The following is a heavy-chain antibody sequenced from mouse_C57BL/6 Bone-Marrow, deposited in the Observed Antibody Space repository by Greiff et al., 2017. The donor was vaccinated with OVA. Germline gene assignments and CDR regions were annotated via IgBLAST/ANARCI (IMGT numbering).Heavy chain of an antibody. CDR3: AMVLIYASYYFDY. D-gene: IGHD2-3*01. CDR2: ISSGSSTI. CDR1: GFTFSDYG. J-gene: IGHJ2*01. V-gene: IGHV5-17*01. Sequence: EVQGVESGGGLVKPGGSLKLSCAASGFTFSDYGMHWVRQAPEKGLEWVAYISSGSSTIYYADTVKGRFTISRDNAKNTLFLQMTSLRSEDTARYYYAMVLIYASYYFDYWGQGTTLTVSS.